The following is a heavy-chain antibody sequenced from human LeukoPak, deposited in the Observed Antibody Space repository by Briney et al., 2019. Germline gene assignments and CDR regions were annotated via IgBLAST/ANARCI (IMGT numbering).Heavy chain of an antibody. CDR2: ISAYNGST. V-gene: IGHV1-18*01. CDR1: GYTFTSYG. Sequence: ASVKVSCKASGYTFTSYGILWVRQAPGQGLEWMGWISAYNGSTNYAQKLQGRVTMTTDTSTSTAYMELRSLRSDDTAVYYCATTPYCGGDCYWGGFDYWGQGTLVTVSS. D-gene: IGHD2-21*02. CDR3: ATTPYCGGDCYWGGFDY. J-gene: IGHJ4*02.